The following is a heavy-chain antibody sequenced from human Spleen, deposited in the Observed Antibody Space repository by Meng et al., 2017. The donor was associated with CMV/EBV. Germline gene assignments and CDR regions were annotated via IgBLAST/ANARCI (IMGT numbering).Heavy chain of an antibody. D-gene: IGHD6-6*01. J-gene: IGHJ4*02. CDR3: ARGGQLVDY. V-gene: IGHV3-30*19. CDR2: IWYDGSNK. Sequence: GESLKISCAASGFTFSSYGMHWVRQAPGKGLEWVAVIWYDGSNKYYADSVKGRFTISRDNSKNTLYLQMNSLRAEDTAVYYCARGGQLVDYWGQGTLVTVSS. CDR1: GFTFSSYG.